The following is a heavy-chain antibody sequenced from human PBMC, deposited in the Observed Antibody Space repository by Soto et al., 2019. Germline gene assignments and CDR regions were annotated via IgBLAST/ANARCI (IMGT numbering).Heavy chain of an antibody. V-gene: IGHV3-33*01. CDR3: ARDLRRGYGMDV. CDR1: GFTFSSYG. Sequence: QVQLVESGGGVVQPGRSLRLSCAASGFTFSSYGMHWVRQAPGKGLEWVAVIWSDGSTKYYADSVKGRFTISRDISNTLYLQMNNLRAEDTALSYCARDLRRGYGMDVWGQGTTVTVSS. CDR2: IWSDGSTK. J-gene: IGHJ6*02.